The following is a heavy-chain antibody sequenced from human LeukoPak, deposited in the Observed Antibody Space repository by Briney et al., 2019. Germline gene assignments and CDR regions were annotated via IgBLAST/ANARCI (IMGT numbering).Heavy chain of an antibody. V-gene: IGHV1-2*02. J-gene: IGHJ4*02. D-gene: IGHD6-19*01. CDR3: ARERLKWLAYHPDY. CDR2: INPNSGGT. Sequence: ASVKVSCKASGYIFTDYYMHWVRQAPGQGLEWMGWINPNSGGTNYAQKFQGRVTMTRDTSISTAYMELSRLRSDDTAVYYCARERLKWLAYHPDYWGQGTLVTVSS. CDR1: GYIFTDYY.